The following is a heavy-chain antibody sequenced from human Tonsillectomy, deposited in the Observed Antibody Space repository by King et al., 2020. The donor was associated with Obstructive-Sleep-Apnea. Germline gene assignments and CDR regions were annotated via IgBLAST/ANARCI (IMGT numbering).Heavy chain of an antibody. CDR2: ININSGGT. CDR3: ARGGAVASTFWPNWFDP. Sequence: HVQLVESGAEVKKPGASVKVSCKASGYTFTGYYMHWVRQAPGQGPEWMGWININSGGTNYAQKFQGRVTVTRDTSINTAYMELSVLRSADTAVYYCARGGAVASTFWPNWFDPWGQGTPVTVSS. D-gene: IGHD6-19*01. CDR1: GYTFTGYY. J-gene: IGHJ5*02. V-gene: IGHV1-2*02.